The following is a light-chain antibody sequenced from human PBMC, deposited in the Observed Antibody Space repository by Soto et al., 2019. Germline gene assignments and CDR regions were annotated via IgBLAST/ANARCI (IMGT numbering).Light chain of an antibody. CDR1: QSVSSSY. CDR2: GAS. CDR3: QQYAT. Sequence: EIVLTQSPGTLSLSPGERATLSCRASQSVSSSYLAWYQQKPGQAPRLLIYGASSRATGIPDRFSGSGSGTDFTLTISRLEPEDFAEYYCQQYATFGQGTKVEIK. J-gene: IGKJ1*01. V-gene: IGKV3-20*01.